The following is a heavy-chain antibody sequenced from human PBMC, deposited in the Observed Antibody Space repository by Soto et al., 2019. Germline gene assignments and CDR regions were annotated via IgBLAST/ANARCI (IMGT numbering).Heavy chain of an antibody. CDR3: TTTTFITMIVAPYWFDP. CDR1: GFTFSNAW. Sequence: GGSLRLSCAASGFTFSNAWMNWVRQAPGKGLEWVGRIKSKTDGGTTDYAAPVKGRFTISRDDSKNTLYLQMNSLKTEDTAVYYCTTTTFITMIVAPYWFDPWGQGTLVTVSS. D-gene: IGHD3-22*01. J-gene: IGHJ5*02. V-gene: IGHV3-15*07. CDR2: IKSKTDGGTT.